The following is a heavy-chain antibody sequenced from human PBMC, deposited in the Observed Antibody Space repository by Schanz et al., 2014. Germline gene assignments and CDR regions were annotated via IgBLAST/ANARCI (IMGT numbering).Heavy chain of an antibody. J-gene: IGHJ4*02. Sequence: VQLVESGGGLVKPGGSLRLSCAASGFTFSTYAMSWVRQAPGKGLEWVSAISGSGGSTYYADSVKGRFTISRDNSKNTLYLQMNGLGAEDTAVYYCAKDPSHGDYDYYFDYWGQGTLVTVSS. V-gene: IGHV3-23*04. CDR1: GFTFSTYA. CDR3: AKDPSHGDYDYYFDY. D-gene: IGHD3-22*01. CDR2: ISGSGGST.